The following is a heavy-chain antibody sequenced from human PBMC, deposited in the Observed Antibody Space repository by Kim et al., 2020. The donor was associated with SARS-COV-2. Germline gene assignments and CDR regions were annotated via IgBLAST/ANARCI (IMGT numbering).Heavy chain of an antibody. CDR3: AKDQSRGWVFSHYGVDV. D-gene: IGHD3-22*01. V-gene: IGHV3-23*03. CDR2: IYSGGSSK. CDR1: GFTFSSYA. Sequence: GGSLRLSCAASGFTFSSYAMRWVRQAPGKGLEWVAVIYSGGSSKYYADSVKGRFTISRDNSKNTLYLQMNSLRAEDTAVYYCAKDQSRGWVFSHYGVDV. J-gene: IGHJ6*01.